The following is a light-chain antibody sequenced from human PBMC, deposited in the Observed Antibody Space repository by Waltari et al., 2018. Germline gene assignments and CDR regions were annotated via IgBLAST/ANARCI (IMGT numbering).Light chain of an antibody. J-gene: IGKJ2*02. CDR3: TQIFHTLWT. CDR2: AAS. Sequence: DIQMTQSPSSLSASVGDRVTITCRASQSMSRSLTWYQQKPGRAPKLLISAASSLQSWVPSRCRGGGSGTDFTFPLSSLQPEDFAAYYCTQIFHTLWTFGQGTKVEI. V-gene: IGKV1-39*01. CDR1: QSMSRS.